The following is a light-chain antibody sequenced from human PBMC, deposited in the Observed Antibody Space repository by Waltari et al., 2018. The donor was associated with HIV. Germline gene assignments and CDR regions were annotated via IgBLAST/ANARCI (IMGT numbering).Light chain of an antibody. CDR3: SSYTSSTTQV. V-gene: IGLV2-14*01. Sequence: QSALTQPASVSGSPGQSITISCTGTSSDVGGYNYVSWYQQYPGKAPKAVVHEVKNRPSGVSVRFSGSKSGNTASLTISGLQAGDEAYYYCSSYTSSTTQVFCGGTKLTVL. CDR2: EVK. J-gene: IGLJ2*01. CDR1: SSDVGGYNY.